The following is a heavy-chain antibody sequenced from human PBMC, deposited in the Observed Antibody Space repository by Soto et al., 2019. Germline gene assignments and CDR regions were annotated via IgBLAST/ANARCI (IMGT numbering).Heavy chain of an antibody. V-gene: IGHV4-59*01. D-gene: IGHD4-17*01. CDR1: GGSMSSYY. J-gene: IGHJ5*02. CDR3: AGDLDCGDYNCFDP. Sequence: PSETLSLTCTVSGGSMSSYYWNWIRQAPGKGLEWIGYIYYSGTTNYHPSLKSRVTMSIDTPKNQFSLKLSSVTAADTAVYYCAGDLDCGDYNCFDPWGQGTLVTVSS. CDR2: IYYSGTT.